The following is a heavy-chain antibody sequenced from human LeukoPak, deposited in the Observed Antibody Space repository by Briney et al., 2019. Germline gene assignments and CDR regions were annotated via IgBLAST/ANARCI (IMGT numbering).Heavy chain of an antibody. V-gene: IGHV1-46*01. D-gene: IGHD2-15*01. CDR3: ARGREVVVSATLPYDY. J-gene: IGHJ4*02. CDR1: GYTFTSNY. Sequence: ASVKVSCKAFGYTFTSNYMHWVRQAPGQGPEWMGVISPSGGSTTYAQKFQGRVTITRNTSISTAYMELSSLRSEDTAVYYCARGREVVVSATLPYDYWGQGTLVTVSS. CDR2: ISPSGGST.